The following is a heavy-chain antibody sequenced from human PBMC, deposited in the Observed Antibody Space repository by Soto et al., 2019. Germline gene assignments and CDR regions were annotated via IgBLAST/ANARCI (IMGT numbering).Heavy chain of an antibody. CDR3: ARRAHNYANMDV. CDR1: GYTFTTYY. V-gene: IGHV1-46*01. D-gene: IGHD5-18*01. CDR2: INPSGGST. Sequence: QVQLVQSGAEVKKPGASVKVSCETSGYTFTTYYMHWVRRAPGQGLEWMGMINPSGGSTSYAQKFQGRVTMTRDTSTRTIYMELSSLRRDDTAIYYCARRAHNYANMDVWGQGTTVTVSS. J-gene: IGHJ6*02.